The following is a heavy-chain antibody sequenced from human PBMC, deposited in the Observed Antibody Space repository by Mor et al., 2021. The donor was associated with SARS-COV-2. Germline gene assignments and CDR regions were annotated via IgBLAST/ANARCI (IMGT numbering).Heavy chain of an antibody. J-gene: IGHJ4*02. V-gene: IGHV1-8*01. CDR2: MNPNSGNT. Sequence: GQGLEWMGWMNPNSGNTGYAQKFQGRVTMTRNTSISTAYMELSSLRSEDTAVYYCARSGGYSYAVSFDYWGQGTLVTVSS. CDR3: ARSGGYSYAVSFDY. D-gene: IGHD5-18*01.